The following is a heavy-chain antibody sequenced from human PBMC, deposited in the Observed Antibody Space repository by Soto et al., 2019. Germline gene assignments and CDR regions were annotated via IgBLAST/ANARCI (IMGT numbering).Heavy chain of an antibody. V-gene: IGHV4-34*01. Sequence: SETLSLTCAVYGGSFSGYYWSWIRQPPGKGLEWIGEINHSGSTNYNPSLKSRVTISVYTSKNQFSLKLSSVTAADTAVYYCARAGAGGTYYYGSGSRSWFDPWGQGTLVTVSS. CDR1: GGSFSGYY. D-gene: IGHD3-10*01. J-gene: IGHJ5*02. CDR3: ARAGAGGTYYYGSGSRSWFDP. CDR2: INHSGST.